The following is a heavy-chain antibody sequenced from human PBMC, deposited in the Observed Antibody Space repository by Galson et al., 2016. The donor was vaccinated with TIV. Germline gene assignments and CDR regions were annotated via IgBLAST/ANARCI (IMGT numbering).Heavy chain of an antibody. CDR1: GFRFYEFE. J-gene: IGHJ4*02. V-gene: IGHV3-23*01. D-gene: IGHD5-12*01. CDR3: AKDRGSYEAFDY. CDR2: ISAGATNK. Sequence: SLRLSCAATGFRFYEFEMSWVRQAPGKGLEWVSAISAGATNKYYADSVKGRFTVSRDNSDNTLFLHMDRLKVEDTAMYYCAKDRGSYEAFDYWGRGVLVTVSS.